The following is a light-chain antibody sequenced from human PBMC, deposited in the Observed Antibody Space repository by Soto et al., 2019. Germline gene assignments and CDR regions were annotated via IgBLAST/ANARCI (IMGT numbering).Light chain of an antibody. Sequence: EIVMTQSPATLSVSPGERATLSCRASQSVSSTLAWYQQKPGQPPRLRIYGASIRATGVPARFRGGGSGTAFTLTISSLHSEAFAVYYCQQYDNWPYSFGQGTKLEIK. CDR3: QQYDNWPYS. CDR1: QSVSST. V-gene: IGKV3-15*01. CDR2: GAS. J-gene: IGKJ2*01.